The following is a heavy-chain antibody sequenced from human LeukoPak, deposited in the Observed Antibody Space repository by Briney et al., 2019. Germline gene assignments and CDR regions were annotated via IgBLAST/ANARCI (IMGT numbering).Heavy chain of an antibody. Sequence: PAETLSLTCTVSGGSISSYYWSWIRQHPGKGLEWIGHIYYIGTTYYNPSHKSRVTISVDTSKKQLSLKLSSVTAADTAVYYCARYGGNAHDYWGQGTLGSASS. CDR2: IYYIGTT. CDR1: GGSISSYY. D-gene: IGHD4-23*01. CDR3: ARYGGNAHDY. V-gene: IGHV4-59*06. J-gene: IGHJ4*02.